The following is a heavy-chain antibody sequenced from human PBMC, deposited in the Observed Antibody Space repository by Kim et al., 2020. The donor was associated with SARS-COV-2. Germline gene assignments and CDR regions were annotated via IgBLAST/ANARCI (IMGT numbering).Heavy chain of an antibody. CDR2: INTKTRNP. D-gene: IGHD1-26*01. V-gene: IGHV7-4-1*02. Sequence: ASVKVSCKASGYSFTSYAMNWVRQAPGQGLEWMGWINTKTRNPRYAQGFTGRFAISLDASVSTAYLQISSLEAEDTAVYFCARDRARIVAPLLPIDYWCQ. CDR3: ARDRARIVAPLLPIDY. J-gene: IGHJ4*02. CDR1: GYSFTSYA.